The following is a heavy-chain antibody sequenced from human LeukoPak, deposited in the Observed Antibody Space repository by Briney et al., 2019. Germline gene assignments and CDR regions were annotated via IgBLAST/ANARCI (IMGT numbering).Heavy chain of an antibody. Sequence: ASVKVSCKASGCTFTSNDINWVRQATGQGLEWMGWLNPNSGNTGYAQKFQGRVTITRDTSINTAYMELTSLTSEDTAVYYCARGYSSSWYPDAFDIWGQGTMVTVSS. CDR3: ARGYSSSWYPDAFDI. CDR1: GCTFTSND. V-gene: IGHV1-8*01. J-gene: IGHJ3*02. CDR2: LNPNSGNT. D-gene: IGHD6-13*01.